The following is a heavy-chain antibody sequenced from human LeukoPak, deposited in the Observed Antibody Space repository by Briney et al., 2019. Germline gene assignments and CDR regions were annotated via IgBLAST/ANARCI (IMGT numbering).Heavy chain of an antibody. CDR1: GGSISSYY. J-gene: IGHJ6*03. CDR2: IYYSGST. Sequence: SETLSLTCTVSGGSISSYYWSWIRQPPGKGLEWVGYIYYSGSTNYNPSLKSRISISVDTSKNQLSLTLRSVTAADTAVYYCARTTEGGYTYNYFYYYYMDVWGKGTTVTISS. V-gene: IGHV4-59*01. D-gene: IGHD5-18*01. CDR3: ARTTEGGYTYNYFYYYYMDV.